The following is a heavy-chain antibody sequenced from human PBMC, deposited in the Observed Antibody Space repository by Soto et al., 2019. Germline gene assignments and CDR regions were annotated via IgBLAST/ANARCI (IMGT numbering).Heavy chain of an antibody. V-gene: IGHV4-31*03. CDR3: ARGVTMVRGVIPTPYFDY. CDR2: IYYRGST. D-gene: IGHD3-10*01. Sequence: QVQLQESGPGLVKPSQTLSLTCTVSGGSISSGGYYWSWIRQHPGKGLEWIGYIYYRGSTYYNLSLQSRVTISVETSKSQFSLKLSSVAAADTAVYYCARGVTMVRGVIPTPYFDYWGQGTLVTVSS. J-gene: IGHJ4*02. CDR1: GGSISSGGYY.